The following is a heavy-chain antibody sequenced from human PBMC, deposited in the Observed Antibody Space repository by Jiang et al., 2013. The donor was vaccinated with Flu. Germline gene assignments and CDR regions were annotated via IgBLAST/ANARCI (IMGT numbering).Heavy chain of an antibody. V-gene: IGHV4-39*01. CDR1: GGSITSESQF. CDR2: VYYTGTP. Sequence: LLKPSETLSLTCTVSGGSITSESQFWGWIRQPPGKGLEWIGSVYYTGTPYNNPSLKSRVTIFVDPSKNQFSLRLRSVTAADTAVYYCATRYYDKVWGNYRDNWFDPWGQGTLVTVSS. J-gene: IGHJ5*02. CDR3: ATRYYDKVWGNYRDNWFDP. D-gene: IGHD3-16*02.